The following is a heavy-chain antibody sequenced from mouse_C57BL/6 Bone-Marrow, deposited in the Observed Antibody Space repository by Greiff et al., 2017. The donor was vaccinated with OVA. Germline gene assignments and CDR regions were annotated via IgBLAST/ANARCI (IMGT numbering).Heavy chain of an antibody. V-gene: IGHV3-6*01. CDR3: ARDSNWDGDY. CDR1: GYSITSGYY. Sequence: EVKLMESGPGLVKPSQSLSLTCSVTGYSITSGYYWNWIRQFPGNKLEWMGYISYDGSNNYNPSLKNRISITRDTSKNQFFLKLNSVTTEDTATYYCARDSNWDGDYWGQGTTLTVSS. J-gene: IGHJ2*01. D-gene: IGHD4-1*01. CDR2: ISYDGSN.